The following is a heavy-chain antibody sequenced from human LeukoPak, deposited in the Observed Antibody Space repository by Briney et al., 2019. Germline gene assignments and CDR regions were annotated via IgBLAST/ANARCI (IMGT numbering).Heavy chain of an antibody. CDR2: ITSSSSYI. Sequence: GGSLRLSCAASGFTFSSYNMNWVRQAPGKGLEWVSSITSSSSYIYYADSVKGRFTISRDNAQNSLYLQMNSLRAEDTAVYYRAAGLPYYFDYWGQGTLVTVSS. J-gene: IGHJ4*02. CDR3: AAGLPYYFDY. CDR1: GFTFSSYN. V-gene: IGHV3-21*01.